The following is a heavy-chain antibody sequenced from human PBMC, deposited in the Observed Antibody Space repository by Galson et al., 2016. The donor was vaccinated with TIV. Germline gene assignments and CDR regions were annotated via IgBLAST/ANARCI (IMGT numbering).Heavy chain of an antibody. Sequence: SVKVSCKASGYSFTGYFMYWVRQAPGQGLEWMGWINPKTGATTYAQEFQGRITMTRDTSASTVYMDLNRLQSDDTAVYYCARSDSYYKYALDVWGQGTTVTVSS. CDR3: ARSDSYYKYALDV. J-gene: IGHJ3*01. V-gene: IGHV1-2*02. D-gene: IGHD3-10*01. CDR1: GYSFTGYF. CDR2: INPKTGAT.